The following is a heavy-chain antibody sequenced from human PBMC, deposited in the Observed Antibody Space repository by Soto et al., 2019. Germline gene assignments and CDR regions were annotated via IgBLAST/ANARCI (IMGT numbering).Heavy chain of an antibody. CDR3: ARGMTTVTTIDY. D-gene: IGHD4-4*01. Sequence: PSETLSLTCTVSGGSITSGDYYWSWIRQPPEKGLEWIGYISYSGRTYYNPSLKSRVTISVDRSKNQFSLKLTSVTAADTAVYYCARGMTTVTTIDYWGQGILVTVSS. V-gene: IGHV4-30-4*08. CDR2: ISYSGRT. CDR1: GGSITSGDYY. J-gene: IGHJ4*02.